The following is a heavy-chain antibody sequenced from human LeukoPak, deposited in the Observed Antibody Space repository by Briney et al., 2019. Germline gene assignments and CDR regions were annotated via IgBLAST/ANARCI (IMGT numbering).Heavy chain of an antibody. CDR2: TYYRSKWYN. D-gene: IGHD2-15*01. CDR1: GDSVSSNSAV. V-gene: IGHV6-1*01. CDR3: ARLGLGGAFDI. J-gene: IGHJ3*02. Sequence: SQTLSLTCAISGDSVSSNSAVWNWIRQSPSRGLEWLQRTYYRSKWYNDYAVSVKSRITIKPDTSKNQFSLQLNSATPEDTAVYYCARLGLGGAFDIWGQGTMVTVSS.